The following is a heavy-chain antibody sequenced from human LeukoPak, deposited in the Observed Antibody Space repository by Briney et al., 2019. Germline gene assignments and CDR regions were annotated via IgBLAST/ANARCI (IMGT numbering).Heavy chain of an antibody. CDR2: ISGSGSDT. J-gene: IGHJ4*02. D-gene: IGHD3-10*01. CDR1: GFTFSNYA. V-gene: IGHV3-23*01. Sequence: GGSLRLSCAASGFTFSNYAMTWVRQAPGKGLEWVSSISGSGSDTYYADSVKGRFTISRDNSKNTLYLEVNGLRADDTAVYYCAREQNIRGVIIIVDSWGQGTLVTVSS. CDR3: AREQNIRGVIIIVDS.